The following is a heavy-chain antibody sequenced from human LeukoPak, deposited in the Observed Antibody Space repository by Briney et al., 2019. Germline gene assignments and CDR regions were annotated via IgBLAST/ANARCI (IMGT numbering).Heavy chain of an antibody. V-gene: IGHV4-59*01. J-gene: IGHJ6*02. CDR2: IYYSGST. Sequence: PSETLSLTCTVSGGSISSYYWGWIRQPPGKGLEWIGYIYYSGSTNYNPSLKSRVTISVDTSKNQFSLKLSSVTAADTAVYYCAGFNTPSYYYYGMDVWGQGTTVTVS. D-gene: IGHD2-2*02. CDR3: AGFNTPSYYYYGMDV. CDR1: GGSISSYY.